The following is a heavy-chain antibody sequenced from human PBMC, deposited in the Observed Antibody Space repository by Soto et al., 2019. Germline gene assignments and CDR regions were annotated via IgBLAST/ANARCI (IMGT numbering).Heavy chain of an antibody. D-gene: IGHD3-22*01. V-gene: IGHV3-23*01. Sequence: PGGSLRLSCAASGFTFSSYAMSWVRQAPGKGLEWVSAISGSGGSTYYADSVKGRFTISRDNSKNTLYLQMNSLRAEDTAVYYCAKDFYSSQESXYYYDSSGYHYEGAFDYWGQGTLVTVSS. CDR3: AKDFYSSQESXYYYDSSGYHYEGAFDY. J-gene: IGHJ4*02. CDR1: GFTFSSYA. CDR2: ISGSGGST.